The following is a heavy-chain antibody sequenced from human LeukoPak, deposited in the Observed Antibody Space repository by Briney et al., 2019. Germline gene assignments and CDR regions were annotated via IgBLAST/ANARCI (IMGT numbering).Heavy chain of an antibody. CDR2: IRYDGSYK. V-gene: IGHV3-30*02. D-gene: IGHD3-16*01. CDR1: GFTFSSYG. CDR3: ARGLTDGMWYYYMDV. J-gene: IGHJ6*03. Sequence: GGSLRLSCAASGFTFSSYGMHWVRQAPGKGLEWVAFIRYDGSYKYYADSVKGRFTFSRDNSKNTLYLQMDSLRVEDTAVYYCARGLTDGMWYYYMDVWGRGTTVTVSS.